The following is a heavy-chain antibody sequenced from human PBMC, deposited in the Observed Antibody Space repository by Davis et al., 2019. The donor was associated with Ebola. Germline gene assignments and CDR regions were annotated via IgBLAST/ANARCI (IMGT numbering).Heavy chain of an antibody. CDR1: GYSFTSYW. Sequence: KVSCKGSGYSFTSYWIDWVRQMPGKGLEWMGIIYPGDSDTRYSPSFQGQVTISADKSISTAYLQWSSLKASDTAMYYCARHGGSGSYYGGDNWFDPWGQGTLVTVSS. CDR2: IYPGDSDT. CDR3: ARHGGSGSYYGGDNWFDP. D-gene: IGHD1-26*01. J-gene: IGHJ5*02. V-gene: IGHV5-51*01.